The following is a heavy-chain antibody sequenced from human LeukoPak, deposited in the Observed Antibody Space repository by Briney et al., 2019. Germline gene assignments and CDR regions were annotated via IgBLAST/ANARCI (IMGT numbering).Heavy chain of an antibody. CDR3: ARAPHFFDSSGSTYYFDY. CDR1: GGSIRSTTYY. D-gene: IGHD3-22*01. Sequence: SETLSLTCTVSGGSIRSTTYYWGWIRQPPGKGLEWIGSIYYSGNTYYSPSLMSRVTISVDTSKNQFSLNLSSVTAADTAMYYCARAPHFFDSSGSTYYFDYWGQGALVTVSS. CDR2: IYYSGNT. J-gene: IGHJ4*02. V-gene: IGHV4-39*07.